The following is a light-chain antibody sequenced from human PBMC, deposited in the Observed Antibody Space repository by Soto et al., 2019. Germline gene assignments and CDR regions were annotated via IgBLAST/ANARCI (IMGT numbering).Light chain of an antibody. CDR1: SSDVGSYKF. CDR3: SPYAGNYNLV. Sequence: QSVLTQPPSASGSPGQSVTISCTGTSSDVGSYKFVSWYQQHPGKAPKLMMYEVSKRPSGVPDRFSGSKSGNTASLPVSGLQAEDEADYFCSPYAGNYNLVFGGGTKVTVL. V-gene: IGLV2-8*01. CDR2: EVS. J-gene: IGLJ2*01.